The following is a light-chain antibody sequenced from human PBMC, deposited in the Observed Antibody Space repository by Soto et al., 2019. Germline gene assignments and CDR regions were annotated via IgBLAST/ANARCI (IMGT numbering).Light chain of an antibody. CDR3: QQYYRSSIT. V-gene: IGKV1-5*01. CDR1: QGISSY. J-gene: IGKJ5*01. CDR2: DAS. Sequence: DIQMTQSPSALSASVGDRVTITCRASQGISSYLAWYQQKPGKAPKLLIYDASTLERGVPSRFSGTGSGTEFTLTISSLQPDDFATYYCQQYYRSSITFGQGTRLEIK.